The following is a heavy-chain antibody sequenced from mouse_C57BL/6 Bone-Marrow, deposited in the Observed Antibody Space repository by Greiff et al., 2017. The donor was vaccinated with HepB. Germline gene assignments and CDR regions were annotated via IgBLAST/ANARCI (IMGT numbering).Heavy chain of an antibody. V-gene: IGHV1-62-2*01. D-gene: IGHD2-4*01. J-gene: IGHJ4*01. CDR2: FYPGSGSI. CDR3: ARHGPIYYDYPYYAMDY. CDR1: GYTFTEYT. Sequence: QVQLQQSGAELVKPGASVKLSCKASGYTFTEYTIHWVKQRSGQGLEWIGWFYPGSGSIKYNEKFKDKATLTADKSSSTVYMELSRLTSEDSAVYFCARHGPIYYDYPYYAMDYWGQGTSVTVSS.